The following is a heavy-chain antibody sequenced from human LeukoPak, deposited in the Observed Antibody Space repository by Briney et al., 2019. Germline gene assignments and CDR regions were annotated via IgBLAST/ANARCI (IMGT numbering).Heavy chain of an antibody. CDR1: GFTVSSNY. D-gene: IGHD3-3*01. CDR3: ARGLVVLRFLEWLR. V-gene: IGHV3-66*01. Sequence: GGSLRLSCAASGFTVSSNYMSWVRQAPGKGLEWVSVIYSGGSTYYADSVKGRFTISRDNSKNTLYLQMNSLRAEDTAVYYCARGLVVLRFLEWLRWGQGTLVTVSS. J-gene: IGHJ4*02. CDR2: IYSGGST.